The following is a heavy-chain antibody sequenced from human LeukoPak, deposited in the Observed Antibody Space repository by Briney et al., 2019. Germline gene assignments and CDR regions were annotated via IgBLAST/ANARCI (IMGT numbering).Heavy chain of an antibody. V-gene: IGHV3-23*01. D-gene: IGHD3-16*01. J-gene: IGHJ3*02. Sequence: PGGSLRLSCAASGFTFSSYAMSWVRQAPGKGLEWVSAISGSGGSTYYADSVKGRFTISRDNSKNTLYLQMNSLRAEDTAVYYWGKGGPVSWQVGGGDAFDIWGQGTMVTVSS. CDR3: GKGGPVSWQVGGGDAFDI. CDR2: ISGSGGST. CDR1: GFTFSSYA.